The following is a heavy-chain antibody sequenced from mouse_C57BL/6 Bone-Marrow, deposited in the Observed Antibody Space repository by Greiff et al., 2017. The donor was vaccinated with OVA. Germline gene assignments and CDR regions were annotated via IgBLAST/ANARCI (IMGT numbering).Heavy chain of an antibody. CDR3: ARRSYYSNYEYFDV. D-gene: IGHD2-5*01. J-gene: IGHJ1*03. Sequence: EVQVVESGGGLVQPGGSLKLSCAASGFTFSDYGMAWVRQAPRKGPEWVAFISNLAYSIYYADTVTGRFTISRENAKNTLYLEMSSLRSEDTAMYYCARRSYYSNYEYFDVWGTGTTVTVSS. CDR1: GFTFSDYG. CDR2: ISNLAYSI. V-gene: IGHV5-15*01.